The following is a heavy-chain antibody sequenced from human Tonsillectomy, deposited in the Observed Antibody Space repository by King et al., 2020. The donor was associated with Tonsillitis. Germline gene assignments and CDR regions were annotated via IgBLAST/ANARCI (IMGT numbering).Heavy chain of an antibody. CDR1: GFTFSSYA. V-gene: IGHV3-30*01. D-gene: IGHD1-26*01. J-gene: IGHJ4*02. Sequence: VQLVESGGGVVQPGRSLRLSCAASGFTFSSYALHWVRQAPGKGLEWVAVISSDGSNKYYADSVRGRFTISRDNSRNTLSLQMDRLRAEDTAVYCCARGELLRLYYFDYWGQGALVTVSS. CDR2: ISSDGSNK. CDR3: ARGELLRLYYFDY.